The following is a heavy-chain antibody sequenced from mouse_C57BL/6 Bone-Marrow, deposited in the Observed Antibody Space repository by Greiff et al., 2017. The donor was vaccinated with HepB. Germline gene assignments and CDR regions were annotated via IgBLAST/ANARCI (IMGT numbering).Heavy chain of an antibody. Sequence: VQLQQSGTELVKPGASVKLSCKASGYTFTSYWMHWVKQRPGQGLEWIGNINPSNGGTNYNEKFKSKATLTVDKSSSTAYMQLSSLTSEDSAVYYCAREFYYGSQSFAYWGQGTLVTVSA. CDR3: AREFYYGSQSFAY. CDR2: INPSNGGT. V-gene: IGHV1-53*01. CDR1: GYTFTSYW. D-gene: IGHD1-1*01. J-gene: IGHJ3*01.